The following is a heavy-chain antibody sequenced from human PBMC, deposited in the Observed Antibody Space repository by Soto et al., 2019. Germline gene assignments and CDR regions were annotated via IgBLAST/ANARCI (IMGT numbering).Heavy chain of an antibody. CDR3: ASIGYCSSTSCHQRI. CDR2: ISSSSSYI. V-gene: IGHV3-21*01. J-gene: IGHJ3*02. Sequence: EVQLVESGGGLVKPGGSLRLSCAASGFTFSSYSMNWVRQAPGKGLEWVSSISSSSSYIYYADSVKGRFTISRDNAKNSLDLQMNSLRAEDTAVYYCASIGYCSSTSCHQRIWGQGTMVTVSS. CDR1: GFTFSSYS. D-gene: IGHD2-2*01.